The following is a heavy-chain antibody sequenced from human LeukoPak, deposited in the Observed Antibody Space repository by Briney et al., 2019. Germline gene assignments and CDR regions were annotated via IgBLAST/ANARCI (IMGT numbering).Heavy chain of an antibody. CDR3: AAGTSNYFDY. D-gene: IGHD2-2*01. V-gene: IGHV3-30*02. CDR1: GFTFSSYG. CDR2: IRYDGTNR. Sequence: GGSLRLSCAASGFTFSSYGLHWVRQAPGKGLQWVAFIRYDGTNRYYADSVKGRFTIPRDNSKNTLHLQMNSLRTEDTAMYYCAAGTSNYFDYWGQGTLVTVSS. J-gene: IGHJ4*02.